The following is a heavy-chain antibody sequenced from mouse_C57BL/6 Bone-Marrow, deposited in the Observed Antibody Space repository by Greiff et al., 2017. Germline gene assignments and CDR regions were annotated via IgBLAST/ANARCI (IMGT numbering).Heavy chain of an antibody. CDR3: ARGVAY. Sequence: EVQRVESGPGLVKPSQSLSLTCSVTGYSITSGYYWNWIRQFPGNKLEWMGYISYDGSNNYNPSLKNRISITRDTSKNQFFLKLNSVTTEDTATYYCARGVAYWGQGTTLTVSS. CDR1: GYSITSGYY. V-gene: IGHV3-6*01. J-gene: IGHJ2*01. CDR2: ISYDGSN.